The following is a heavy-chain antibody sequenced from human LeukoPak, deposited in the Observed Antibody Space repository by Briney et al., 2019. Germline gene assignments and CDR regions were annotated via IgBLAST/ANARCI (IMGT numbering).Heavy chain of an antibody. CDR3: ARSPDSNYYYYYYYMDV. J-gene: IGHJ6*03. CDR2: INPNSGGT. D-gene: IGHD3-22*01. Sequence: ASVKVSCKASGYTFTGYYMHWVRQAPGQGLEWMGWINPNSGGTNYAQKFQGRVTMTRDTSISTAYMELSRLRSDDTAVYYCARSPDSNYYYYYYYMDVWGKGTTVTVSS. V-gene: IGHV1-2*02. CDR1: GYTFTGYY.